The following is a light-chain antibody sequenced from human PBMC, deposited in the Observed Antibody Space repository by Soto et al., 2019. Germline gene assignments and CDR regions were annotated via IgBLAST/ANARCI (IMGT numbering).Light chain of an antibody. CDR3: QQRSNWPPWT. CDR2: DAS. J-gene: IGKJ1*01. Sequence: ILLTQSPATLSLSPGVRATLSCRASQSVSSYLAWYQQKPGQAPRLLIYDASNRATGIPARFSGSGSGTDFTLTISSLEPEDFAVYYCQQRSNWPPWTFGQGTKVDIK. CDR1: QSVSSY. V-gene: IGKV3-11*01.